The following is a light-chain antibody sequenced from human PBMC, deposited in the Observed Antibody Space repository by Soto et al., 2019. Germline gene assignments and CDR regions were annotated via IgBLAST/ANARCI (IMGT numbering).Light chain of an antibody. J-gene: IGKJ1*01. Sequence: IVLTQSPGTLSLSPGERATLSCRASQSVSSSYLAWYQQKPGQAPRLLIYGASSRATGIPDRFSGSGSGTDFTLTISRLEPEDLAVYYCQQYGSSPTWTFGQGIKVDIK. V-gene: IGKV3-20*01. CDR2: GAS. CDR1: QSVSSSY. CDR3: QQYGSSPTWT.